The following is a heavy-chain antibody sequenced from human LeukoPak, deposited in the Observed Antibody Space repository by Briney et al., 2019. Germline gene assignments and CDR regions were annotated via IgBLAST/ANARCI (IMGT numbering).Heavy chain of an antibody. CDR2: INHIGST. CDR1: GGSFSGYY. V-gene: IGHV4-34*01. Sequence: SETLSLTCAVYGGSFSGYYWSWIRQPPGKGLEWIGEINHIGSTNYNPSLKSRVTISVDTSKNQFSLKLSSVSAADTAVYYCARGYYYYDSSGSQGGAFDIWGQGTMVTVSS. CDR3: ARGYYYYDSSGSQGGAFDI. D-gene: IGHD3-22*01. J-gene: IGHJ3*02.